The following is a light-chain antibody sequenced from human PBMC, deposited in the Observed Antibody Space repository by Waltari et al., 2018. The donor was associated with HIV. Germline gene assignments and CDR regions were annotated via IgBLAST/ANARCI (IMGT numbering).Light chain of an antibody. CDR2: EVT. Sequence: QSALTQPASVSGSPGQSITISCTGTSSDVGGYNYVSWYQQHPGKAPKLTIYEVTNRPSGVSNRFSGSKSGNTASLTISGLQAEDEADYYCSSYTSSSTLEFGGGTKLIVL. CDR3: SSYTSSSTLE. CDR1: SSDVGGYNY. V-gene: IGLV2-14*01. J-gene: IGLJ2*01.